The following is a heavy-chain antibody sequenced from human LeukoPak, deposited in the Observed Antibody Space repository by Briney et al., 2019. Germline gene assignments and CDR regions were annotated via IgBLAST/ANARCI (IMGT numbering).Heavy chain of an antibody. Sequence: SETLSLTCNVSGGSISSYYWTWIRQPPGKGLEWVGYMYSSGSTDYNPSLKSRVTISVDTSKNQFSLSLSSVTAADTAVYYCARITFVVEGYGMDVWGQGTTVTVSS. CDR2: MYSSGST. J-gene: IGHJ6*02. CDR3: ARITFVVEGYGMDV. D-gene: IGHD2-21*01. V-gene: IGHV4-59*08. CDR1: GGSISSYY.